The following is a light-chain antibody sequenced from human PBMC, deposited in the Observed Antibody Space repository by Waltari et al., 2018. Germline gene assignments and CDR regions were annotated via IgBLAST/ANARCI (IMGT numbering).Light chain of an antibody. Sequence: QSALTQPASVSGSPGQSITISCTGTSSDVGAYDFLSWYQHHPGKVPKVIIYEVNNRPSGVSSRFSASKSGNTASLTISGLQAEDEADYYCSSYTSTHIPFVFGTGTKVTVL. CDR2: EVN. CDR1: SSDVGAYDF. CDR3: SSYTSTHIPFV. J-gene: IGLJ1*01. V-gene: IGLV2-14*01.